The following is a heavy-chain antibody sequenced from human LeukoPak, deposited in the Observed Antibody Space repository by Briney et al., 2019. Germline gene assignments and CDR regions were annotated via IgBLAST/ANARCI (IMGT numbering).Heavy chain of an antibody. Sequence: GASVKVSCKASGGTFSSYAISWVRQAPGQGLEWMGGIIPIFGTANYAQKFQGRVTITADESTSTAYMELSSLRSEDTAVYYCARKDGDYPDWFDPWGQGTLVTVSS. CDR2: IIPIFGTA. V-gene: IGHV1-69*13. D-gene: IGHD4-17*01. CDR3: ARKDGDYPDWFDP. CDR1: GGTFSSYA. J-gene: IGHJ5*02.